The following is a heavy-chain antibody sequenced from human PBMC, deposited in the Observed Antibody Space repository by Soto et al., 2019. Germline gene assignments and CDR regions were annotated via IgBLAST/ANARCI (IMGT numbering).Heavy chain of an antibody. V-gene: IGHV1-18*01. D-gene: IGHD3-9*01. CDR3: ARADLTDYYYGMDV. CDR2: ISAYNGNT. CDR1: GYTFTSYG. Sequence: GASVKVSCKASGYTFTSYGISWVRQAPGQGLEWMGWISAYNGNTNYAQKLQGRVTMTTDTSKNQFSLKLSSVTAADTAVYYCARADLTDYYYGMDVWGQGTTVTVSS. J-gene: IGHJ6*02.